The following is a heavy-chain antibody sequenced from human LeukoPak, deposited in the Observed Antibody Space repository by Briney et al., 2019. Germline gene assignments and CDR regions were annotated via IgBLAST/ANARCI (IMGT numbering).Heavy chain of an antibody. CDR1: GFTFSSYG. J-gene: IGHJ4*02. CDR2: IRYDGSNK. Sequence: GGSLRLSCAASGFTFSSYGMHWVRQAPGKGLEWVAFIRYDGSNKYYADSVKGRFTISRDNSKNTLYLQMNSLRAEDTAVYYCAKDMAYCSGGSCYGGTLFDYWGQGTLVTVSS. CDR3: AKDMAYCSGGSCYGGTLFDY. D-gene: IGHD2-15*01. V-gene: IGHV3-30*02.